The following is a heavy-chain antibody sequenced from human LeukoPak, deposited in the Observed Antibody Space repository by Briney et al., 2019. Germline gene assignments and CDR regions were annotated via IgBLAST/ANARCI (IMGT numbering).Heavy chain of an antibody. CDR1: GFTFRSYA. CDR2: INTDEDST. CDR3: VRAGYTSGWFLDD. J-gene: IGHJ4*02. V-gene: IGHV3-64*02. Sequence: GGSLRLSCAASGFTFRSYAFHWVRQAPGKGLEYVSAINTDEDSTYYAESVRGRFTISRDNSRNTLYLQMGTLRIEDTAVHYCVRAGYTSGWFLDDWGQGTLVTVSS. D-gene: IGHD6-19*01.